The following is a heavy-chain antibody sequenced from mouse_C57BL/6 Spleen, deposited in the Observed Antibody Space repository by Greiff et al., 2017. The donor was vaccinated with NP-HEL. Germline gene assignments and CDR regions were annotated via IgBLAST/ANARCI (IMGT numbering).Heavy chain of an antibody. CDR3: ARQGIYYGAMDY. V-gene: IGHV5-6*01. CDR2: ISSGGSYT. CDR1: GFTFSSYG. J-gene: IGHJ4*01. D-gene: IGHD2-1*01. Sequence: EVMLVESGGDLVKPGGSLKLSSAASGFTFSSYGMPWVRQTPDKRLEWVATISSGGSYTYYPDSVKGRFTISRDNAKNTLYLQMSSLKSEDTAMYYCARQGIYYGAMDYWGQGTSVTVSS.